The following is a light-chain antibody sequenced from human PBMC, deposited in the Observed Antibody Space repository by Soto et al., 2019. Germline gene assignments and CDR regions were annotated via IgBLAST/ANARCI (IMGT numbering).Light chain of an antibody. CDR1: SSDVGAYDY. Sequence: QSALTQPASVSGSPGQSIAISCTGTSSDVGAYDYVSWYQQHPDKAPKLIIYEVSHWPAGVSNRFSASKYVNTATLTISGLQTEDEADYYCASHTTSNTRVFGTGTKLTVL. J-gene: IGLJ1*01. CDR2: EVS. V-gene: IGLV2-14*03. CDR3: ASHTTSNTRV.